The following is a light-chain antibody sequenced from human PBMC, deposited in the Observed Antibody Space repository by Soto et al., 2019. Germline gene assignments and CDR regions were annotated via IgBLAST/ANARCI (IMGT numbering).Light chain of an antibody. Sequence: EIVLTQSPGTLSLSPGERATLSCRASQSVSSSYLAWYQQKPGQGPRLLIYGASSRATGIPDRFSGSGSVTDFTLTISRLEPEDFAVYYCQQYGSSPHTFGQGTRLEIK. CDR2: GAS. J-gene: IGKJ5*01. CDR1: QSVSSSY. V-gene: IGKV3-20*01. CDR3: QQYGSSPHT.